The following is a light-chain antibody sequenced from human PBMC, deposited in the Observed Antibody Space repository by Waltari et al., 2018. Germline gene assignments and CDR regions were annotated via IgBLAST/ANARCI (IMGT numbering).Light chain of an antibody. V-gene: IGKV1-39*01. Sequence: DIQMTQSPSSLSASVGDRVTITCRASQNITSLLNWYQQKPGRAPKLLIYAASSLHSGVPSRFSGSGSGTDYTLTISSLQPEDFATYYCQQSYSTWTSGQGTKVEIK. CDR1: QNITSL. J-gene: IGKJ1*01. CDR3: QQSYSTWT. CDR2: AAS.